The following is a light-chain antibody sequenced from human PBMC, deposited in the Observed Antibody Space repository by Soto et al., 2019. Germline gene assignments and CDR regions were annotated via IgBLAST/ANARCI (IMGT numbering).Light chain of an antibody. Sequence: QSVLTQPASVSGSPGQSITISCTGTSSDVGGSNYVSWYQQHPGKAPKLMIYDVNNWPSGVSNRFSGSKSGNTASLTISGLQAEDEADYYCGSYTSSSTLYVFGTGTKLTVL. CDR3: GSYTSSSTLYV. CDR2: DVN. V-gene: IGLV2-14*01. CDR1: SSDVGGSNY. J-gene: IGLJ1*01.